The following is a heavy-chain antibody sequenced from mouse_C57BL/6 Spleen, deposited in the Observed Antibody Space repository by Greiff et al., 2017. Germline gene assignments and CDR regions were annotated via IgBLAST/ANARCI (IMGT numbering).Heavy chain of an antibody. CDR2: IDPENGDT. CDR1: GFNIKDDY. CDR3: TTGTVVATDAMDY. V-gene: IGHV14-4*01. J-gene: IGHJ4*01. D-gene: IGHD1-1*01. Sequence: VHVKQSGAELVRPGASVKLSCTASGFNIKDDYMHWVKQRPEQGLEWIGWIDPENGDTEYASKFQGKATITADTSSNTAYLQLSSLTSEDTAVYYCTTGTVVATDAMDYWGQGTSVTVSS.